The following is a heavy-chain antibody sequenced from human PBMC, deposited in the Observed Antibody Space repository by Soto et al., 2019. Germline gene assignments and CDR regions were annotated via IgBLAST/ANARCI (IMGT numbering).Heavy chain of an antibody. CDR3: ARARKLTGYYPSGWFDP. D-gene: IGHD3-9*01. CDR1: GGSISSYY. CDR2: IYYSGST. J-gene: IGHJ5*02. Sequence: SETLSLTCTVSGGSISSYYWSWIRQPPGKGLEWIGYIYYSGSTNYNPSLKSRVTISVDTSKNQFSLKLSSVTAADTAVYYCARARKLTGYYPSGWFDPWGQGTLVTVSS. V-gene: IGHV4-59*01.